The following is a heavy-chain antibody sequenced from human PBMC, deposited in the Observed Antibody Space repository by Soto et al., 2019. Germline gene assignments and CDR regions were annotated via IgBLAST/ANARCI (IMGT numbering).Heavy chain of an antibody. D-gene: IGHD3-22*01. CDR3: ARSYYNSTGFAVDP. V-gene: IGHV4-59*02. J-gene: IGHJ5*02. CDR2: MYFGGSF. Sequence: PSETLSLTCSVSGASGRYGYWSWIRQPPGKGLEWIGFMYFGGSFNYNPSLPSRVTLSVETSKNQFSMKVTSVTASDTAVYYCARSYYNSTGFAVDPWGQGTLVTVSS. CDR1: GASGRYGY.